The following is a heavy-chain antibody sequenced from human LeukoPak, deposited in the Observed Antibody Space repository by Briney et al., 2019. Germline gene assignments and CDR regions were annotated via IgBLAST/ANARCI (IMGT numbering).Heavy chain of an antibody. Sequence: PGGSLRLSCAASGFTFSTYAMTWVRQAPGKGLECVSIISGSGDTTFYADSVKGRFTISRDNSKNTLYLQMNSLRAEDTAVYYCARRVQYSVGDWGQGTLVTVSS. J-gene: IGHJ4*02. CDR3: ARRVQYSVGD. D-gene: IGHD5-18*01. CDR1: GFTFSTYA. CDR2: ISGSGDTT. V-gene: IGHV3-23*01.